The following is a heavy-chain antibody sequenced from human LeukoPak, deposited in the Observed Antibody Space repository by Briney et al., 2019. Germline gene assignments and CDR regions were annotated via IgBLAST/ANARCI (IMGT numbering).Heavy chain of an antibody. D-gene: IGHD5-18*01. CDR1: GFTVSSNY. CDR3: AREGRDTAGYFDY. Sequence: GGPLRLSCAASGFTVSSNYMSWVRQAPGKGLDWVSPLYRGGSTFYADSVKGRFTLSRDNSKNTLYLQMNSLRAEDTAVYYCAREGRDTAGYFDYWGQGTLVTVSS. CDR2: LYRGGST. J-gene: IGHJ4*02. V-gene: IGHV3-53*01.